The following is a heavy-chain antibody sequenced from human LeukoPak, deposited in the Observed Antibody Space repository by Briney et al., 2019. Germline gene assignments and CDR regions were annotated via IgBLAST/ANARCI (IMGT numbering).Heavy chain of an antibody. D-gene: IGHD2-21*02. J-gene: IGHJ6*03. CDR3: ARGRFGEVVVTAIPGVGTGYMDV. Sequence: GGSLRLSCAASGFTFSSYEMNWVRQAPGKGLEWVSYISSSGSTIYYADSVKGRFTISRDNAKNSLYLQMNSLRAEDTAVYYCARGRFGEVVVTAIPGVGTGYMDVWGKGTTVTISS. V-gene: IGHV3-48*03. CDR1: GFTFSSYE. CDR2: ISSSGSTI.